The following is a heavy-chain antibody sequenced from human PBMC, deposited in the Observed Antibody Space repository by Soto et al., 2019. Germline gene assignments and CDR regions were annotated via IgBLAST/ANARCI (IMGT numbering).Heavy chain of an antibody. CDR3: ARVLYCGSGSYSPYGMDV. CDR1: GVSFNNNG. CDR2: VSSPFRTS. J-gene: IGHJ6*02. Sequence: QVQLVQSGAEVKKPGSSVKVSCKTSGVSFNNNGIGWVRQAPGHGLEWMGGVSSPFRTSNYARKFQGRISITADASTGTVNMELSSLTSEDTAQYYCARVLYCGSGSYSPYGMDVWGQGTTVTVSS. D-gene: IGHD3-10*01. V-gene: IGHV1-69*01.